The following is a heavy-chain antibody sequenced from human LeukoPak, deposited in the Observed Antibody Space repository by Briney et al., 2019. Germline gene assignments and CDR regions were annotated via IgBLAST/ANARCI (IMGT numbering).Heavy chain of an antibody. Sequence: ASVKVSCKASGYTFTSYGISWVRQAPGQGLEWMGWISGYNGNTNYAQKLQGRVTMTTDTSTSTAYMELRSLRSDDTAVYYCARLNMVHNYYDSSGTHADYWGQGTLVTVSS. D-gene: IGHD3-22*01. CDR1: GYTFTSYG. CDR3: ARLNMVHNYYDSSGTHADY. J-gene: IGHJ4*02. V-gene: IGHV1-18*01. CDR2: ISGYNGNT.